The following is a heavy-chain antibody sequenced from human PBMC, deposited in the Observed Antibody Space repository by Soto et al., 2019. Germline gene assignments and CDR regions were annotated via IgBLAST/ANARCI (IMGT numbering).Heavy chain of an antibody. V-gene: IGHV3-23*01. CDR3: ARDRRPSIYSGLAV. D-gene: IGHD2-2*01. CDR1: GFTFSDYA. Sequence: GGSLRLSCAASGFTFSDYAMSWVRQAPGKGLEWVSAIDGSSATTNYADSVKGRFTISRDNSKNTLFLHMSGLRAEDTAVYYCARDRRPSIYSGLAVWGQGTTVTAP. J-gene: IGHJ6*02. CDR2: IDGSSATT.